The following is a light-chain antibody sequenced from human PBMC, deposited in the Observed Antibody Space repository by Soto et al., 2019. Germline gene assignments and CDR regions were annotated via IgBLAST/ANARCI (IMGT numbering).Light chain of an antibody. Sequence: HSALTQPASVSGSPGQSITISCTGTSSDVGGYNYVSWYQQHPGKAPKLMIYDVSNRPSGVSNRFSGSKSGNTASLTISGLQAEDEADYYCSSHTSSSLYVFGTGTKLTVL. CDR3: SSHTSSSLYV. V-gene: IGLV2-14*01. J-gene: IGLJ1*01. CDR1: SSDVGGYNY. CDR2: DVS.